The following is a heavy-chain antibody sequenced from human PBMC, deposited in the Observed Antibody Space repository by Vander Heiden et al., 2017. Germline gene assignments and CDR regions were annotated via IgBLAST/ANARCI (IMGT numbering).Heavy chain of an antibody. J-gene: IGHJ4*01. CDR3: ARDIRPPRTPRGAPSSIGY. CDR1: GFTFRRYA. CDR2: ISYDGSNK. D-gene: IGHD2-15*01. Sequence: QVQLVESGGGVVQPGRSLRLSCAASGFTFRRYAMHWVRQAPGKGLEWVAVISYDGSNKYYADSVKGRVTISRDNSKNTLYLQMNSLRAEDTAVYYCARDIRPPRTPRGAPSSIGYWGHGTLVTVSS. V-gene: IGHV3-30-3*01.